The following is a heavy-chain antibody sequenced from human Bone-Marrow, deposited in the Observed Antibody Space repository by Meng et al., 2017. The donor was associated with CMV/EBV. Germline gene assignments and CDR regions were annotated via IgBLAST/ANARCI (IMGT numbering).Heavy chain of an antibody. CDR1: GYTFTGYY. D-gene: IGHD2-15*01. CDR3: ARDRGSSYYSVYGMDV. CDR2: INPNSGST. Sequence: ASVKVSCKASGYTFTGYYMHWVRQAPGQGLEWMGWINPNSGSTNYAQKFQDRVTMTRDTSIGTAYMELNRLRSDDTAVYYCARDRGSSYYSVYGMDVWGQGTTVTGYS. J-gene: IGHJ6*01. V-gene: IGHV1-2*02.